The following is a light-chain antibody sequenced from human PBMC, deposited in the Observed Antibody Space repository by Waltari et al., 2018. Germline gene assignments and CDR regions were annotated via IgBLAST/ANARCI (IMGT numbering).Light chain of an antibody. Sequence: QSVLTQPPSVSCASGPRAPISCTASWSTIGAGYAVHWYQRLPGKDPTLLVYGVNTRPPGVPERCIAAKSGTPASLASAVVHPEGEADYYGQPCDTGLCVVLGGGTKLTVL. CDR3: QPCDTGLCVV. J-gene: IGLJ3*02. V-gene: IGLV1-40*01. CDR2: GVN. CDR1: WSTIGAGYA.